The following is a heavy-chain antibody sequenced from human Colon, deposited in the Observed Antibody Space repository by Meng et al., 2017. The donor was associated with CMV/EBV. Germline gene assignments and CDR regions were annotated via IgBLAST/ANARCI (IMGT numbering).Heavy chain of an antibody. CDR1: GCTFTGYY. J-gene: IGHJ3*02. CDR2: INPNSGGT. CDR3: ARDQLDIVLMVYHADHAFDI. Sequence: ASVKVSCKASGCTFTGYYMHWVRQAPGQGLEWMGWINPNSGGTNYAQKFQGRVTMTRDTSISTAYMELSRLRSDDTAVYYCARDQLDIVLMVYHADHAFDIWGQGTMVTVSS. V-gene: IGHV1-2*02. D-gene: IGHD2-8*01.